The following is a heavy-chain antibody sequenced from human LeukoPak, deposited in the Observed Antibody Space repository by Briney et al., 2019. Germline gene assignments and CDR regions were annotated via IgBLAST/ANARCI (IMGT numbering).Heavy chain of an antibody. Sequence: ASVKVSRKASGYTFTGFYMHWVRQAPGQGLEWMGWVHPISSGTSYAQKFQGRVTMTRDTSITTAYMELSSLRYEDTAVYFCARGKVDGDDFDYWGQGTLVTVSS. CDR3: ARGKVDGDDFDY. J-gene: IGHJ4*02. CDR1: GYTFTGFY. CDR2: VHPISSGT. V-gene: IGHV1-2*02. D-gene: IGHD6-19*01.